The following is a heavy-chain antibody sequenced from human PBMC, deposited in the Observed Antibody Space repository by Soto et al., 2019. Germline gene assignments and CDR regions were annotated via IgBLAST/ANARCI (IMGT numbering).Heavy chain of an antibody. V-gene: IGHV4-30-4*08. CDR3: SRKSGSAYYFDF. CDR1: GGSISSGGYY. D-gene: IGHD3-16*01. Sequence: SETLSLTCTVSGGSISSGGYYWSWIRQHPGKGLEWIGYIYHSGSTYYNPSLKSRLTISLDTSKNQFSLKLSSVNAADTAVYYCSRKSGSAYYFDFWGQGTLVTVSS. CDR2: IYHSGST. J-gene: IGHJ4*02.